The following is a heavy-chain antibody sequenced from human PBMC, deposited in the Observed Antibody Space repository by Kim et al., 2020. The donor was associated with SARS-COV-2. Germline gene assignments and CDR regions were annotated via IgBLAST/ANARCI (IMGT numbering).Heavy chain of an antibody. Sequence: GGSLRLSCAASGFSSNNYAMSWVRQAPGKGLEWVSDITKFDGRTYYADSVMGRFTISRDISKNTVYLQMTSLRVEDTALYFCANDHPSSGWPTCDCWGRGTLVTVSS. J-gene: IGHJ4*03. CDR3: ANDHPSSGWPTCDC. CDR1: GFSSNNYA. V-gene: IGHV3-23*01. CDR2: ITKFDGRT. D-gene: IGHD6-19*01.